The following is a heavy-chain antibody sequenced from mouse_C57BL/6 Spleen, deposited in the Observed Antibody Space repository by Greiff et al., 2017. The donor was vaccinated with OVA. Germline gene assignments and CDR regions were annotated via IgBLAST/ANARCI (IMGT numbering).Heavy chain of an antibody. D-gene: IGHD1-1*01. V-gene: IGHV5-4*03. CDR3: ARAGRLTTVVATRYFDV. CDR2: ISDGGSYT. J-gene: IGHJ1*03. CDR1: GFTFSSYA. Sequence: DVKLVESGGGLVKPGGSLKLSCAASGFTFSSYAMSWVRQTPEKRLEWVATISDGGSYTYYPDNVKGRFTISRDNAKNNLYLQMSHLKSEDTAMYYCARAGRLTTVVATRYFDVWGTGTTVTVSS.